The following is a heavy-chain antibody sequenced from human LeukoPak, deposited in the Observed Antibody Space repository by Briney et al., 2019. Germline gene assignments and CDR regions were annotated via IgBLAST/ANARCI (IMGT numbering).Heavy chain of an antibody. J-gene: IGHJ4*02. CDR1: GGSINSYY. V-gene: IGHV4-59*01. CDR2: VFNTVQT. Sequence: SETLSLTCTVSGGSINSYYWAWIRQPPGKRLEWIGYVFNTVQTKYNPSLKSRVGMSMDSPKKQFSLKLSSVTAADTAVYFCARGSYHYDGLHWGQGTRVTVSS. CDR3: ARGSYHYDGLH. D-gene: IGHD3-16*02.